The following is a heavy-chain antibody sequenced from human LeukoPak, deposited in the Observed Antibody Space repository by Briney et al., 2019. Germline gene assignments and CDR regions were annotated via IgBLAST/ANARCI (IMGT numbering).Heavy chain of an antibody. Sequence: ASVKVSCKASGYTXTTYWVHWVRQAPGQGLEWMGIIKPGSGSTAYAQKFQGRVTLTSDTSTRTVYMDLSSLKSEDTAVYYCARDSDRNSIDYWGQGSLVTVSS. D-gene: IGHD3-22*01. CDR2: IKPGSGST. J-gene: IGHJ4*02. V-gene: IGHV1-46*01. CDR3: ARDSDRNSIDY. CDR1: GYTXTTYW.